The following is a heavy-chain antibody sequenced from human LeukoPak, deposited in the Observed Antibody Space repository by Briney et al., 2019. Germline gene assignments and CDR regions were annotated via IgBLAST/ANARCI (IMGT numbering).Heavy chain of an antibody. CDR3: VHKYEKSPGVPQT. D-gene: IGHD2-2*01. J-gene: IGHJ5*02. CDR2: IYWDDDK. Sequence: SGPTLVNPTETLTLTCTLSGISLSTSGVGVGWIRQPPGKALEWLTIIYWDDDKRYSPSLKSRLTITMDTSKTQVVLSMTNVDPVDTATYYCVHKYEKSPGVPQTWGQGALVAVSS. V-gene: IGHV2-5*02. CDR1: GISLSTSGVG.